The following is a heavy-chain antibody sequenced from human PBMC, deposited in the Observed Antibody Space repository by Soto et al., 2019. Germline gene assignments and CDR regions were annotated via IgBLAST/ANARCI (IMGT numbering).Heavy chain of an antibody. CDR2: ISSSGSTI. CDR1: GFTFGDYY. Sequence: PGESLILSCTSSGFTFGDYYMSWLGQDPGKGLEWVSYISSSGSTIYYADSVKGRFTISRDNAKNSLYLQMNSLRAEDTAVYYCARESLVTTTGRNHAFDIWGQGTMVTVSS. J-gene: IGHJ3*02. CDR3: ARESLVTTTGRNHAFDI. V-gene: IGHV3-11*01. D-gene: IGHD4-17*01.